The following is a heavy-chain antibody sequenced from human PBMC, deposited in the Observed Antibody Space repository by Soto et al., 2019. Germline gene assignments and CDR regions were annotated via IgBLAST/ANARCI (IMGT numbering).Heavy chain of an antibody. CDR2: IYYSGST. Sequence: PSETLSLTCTGSGDSISNYDWSWIRQPPGKGLEWIGYIYYSGSTNYNPSLKSRVTISVDTSKNQFSLKLSSVTAADTAVYYCARHLWVGSSWYLGAFDIWGQGTMVTVSS. CDR1: GDSISNYD. D-gene: IGHD6-13*01. CDR3: ARHLWVGSSWYLGAFDI. V-gene: IGHV4-59*08. J-gene: IGHJ3*02.